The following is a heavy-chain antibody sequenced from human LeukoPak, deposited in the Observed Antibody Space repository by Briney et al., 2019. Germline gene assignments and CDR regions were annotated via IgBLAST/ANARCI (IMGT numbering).Heavy chain of an antibody. Sequence: GESLQISCKGSGYSFTSYWIGWVRQMPGKGLEWMGIIYPGDSDTRYSPSLQGQVTISADKSISTAYLQWSSLKASDTAMYYCARHAKYYYDSSGYYPWVFDYWGQGTLVTVPS. V-gene: IGHV5-51*01. CDR1: GYSFTSYW. CDR2: IYPGDSDT. D-gene: IGHD3-22*01. CDR3: ARHAKYYYDSSGYYPWVFDY. J-gene: IGHJ4*02.